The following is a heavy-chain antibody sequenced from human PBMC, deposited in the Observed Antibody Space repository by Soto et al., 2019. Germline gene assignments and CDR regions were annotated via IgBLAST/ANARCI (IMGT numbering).Heavy chain of an antibody. CDR2: IYYSGST. CDR3: ARRYLGAFDI. V-gene: IGHV4-31*03. CDR1: GAANNRRDYY. D-gene: IGHD1-1*01. Sequence: SVTLSLTCTLSGAANNRRDYYWSWIRQHPGKGLEWIGYIYYSGSTYYNPSLKSRVTISVDTSKNQFSLKLSSVTAADTAVYYCARRYLGAFDIWGQGTMVT. J-gene: IGHJ3*02.